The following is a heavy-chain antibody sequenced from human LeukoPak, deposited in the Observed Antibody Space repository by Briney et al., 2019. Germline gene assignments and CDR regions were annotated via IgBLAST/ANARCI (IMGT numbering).Heavy chain of an antibody. J-gene: IGHJ3*02. CDR3: ARGVVKQWLVFGAFDI. CDR2: ISNSGDT. V-gene: IGHV4-59*01. CDR1: GGSFSSYY. D-gene: IGHD6-19*01. Sequence: SETLSLTCTVSGGSFSSYYWSWIRQPPGKGLEWIGYISNSGDTNYTPSLKSRVAMSVDTSKKQLSLKLSSVTAADTAVYYCARGVVKQWLVFGAFDIWGQGTMVTVSS.